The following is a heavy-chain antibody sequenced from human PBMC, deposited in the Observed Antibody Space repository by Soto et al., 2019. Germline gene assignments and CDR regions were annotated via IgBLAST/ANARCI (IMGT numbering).Heavy chain of an antibody. CDR1: GGSFSGYY. D-gene: IGHD5-18*01. V-gene: IGHV4-34*01. CDR3: ARRSVDTAMVADYYGMDV. J-gene: IGHJ6*02. CDR2: INHSGST. Sequence: QVQLQQWGAGLLKPSETLSLTCAVYGGSFSGYYWSWIRQPPGKGLEWIGEINHSGSTNYNPSLKRRVTISVDSSKNQCSRKLSSVTAADTAVYYCARRSVDTAMVADYYGMDVWGQGTTVTVSS.